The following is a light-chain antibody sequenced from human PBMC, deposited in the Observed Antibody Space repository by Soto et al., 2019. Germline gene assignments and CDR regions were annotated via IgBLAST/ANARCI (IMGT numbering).Light chain of an antibody. CDR2: YAS. CDR1: QSVNNN. Sequence: EIVMTQSPATLSVSPGERATLSCRASQSVNNNLAWYQQKPGQAPRLLISYASSRATGIPARFSGSGSGTEFTLTISSLQSEDFAVYYCQQYNTWPLTFGGGTKVEIK. CDR3: QQYNTWPLT. V-gene: IGKV3-15*01. J-gene: IGKJ4*01.